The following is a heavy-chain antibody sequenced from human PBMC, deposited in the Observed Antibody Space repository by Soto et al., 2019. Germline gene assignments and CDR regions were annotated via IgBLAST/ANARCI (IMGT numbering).Heavy chain of an antibody. V-gene: IGHV3-11*06. Sequence: PGGSLRLSCVASGFTFSDHYMTWIRQAPGKGLEWVSYISSSSSYINYADSVKGRFTISRDNAKNSLYLQMNSLRAEDTAVYYCASRHYGMDVWGQGTTVTVSS. CDR3: ASRHYGMDV. J-gene: IGHJ6*02. CDR2: ISSSSSYI. CDR1: GFTFSDHY.